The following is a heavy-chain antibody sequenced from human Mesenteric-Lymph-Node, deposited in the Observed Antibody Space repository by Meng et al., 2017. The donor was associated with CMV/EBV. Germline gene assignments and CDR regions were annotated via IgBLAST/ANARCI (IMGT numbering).Heavy chain of an antibody. D-gene: IGHD3-22*01. CDR2: INHSGST. CDR1: GGSFSGYY. V-gene: IGHV4-34*01. CDR3: ARGHRITMIVVVIKPFDY. Sequence: LRLSCAVYGGSFSGYYWSWIRQPPGKGLEWIGEINHSGSTNYNPSLKSRVTISVDTSKNQFSLKLSSVTAADTAVYYCARGHRITMIVVVIKPFDYWGQGTLVTVSS. J-gene: IGHJ4*02.